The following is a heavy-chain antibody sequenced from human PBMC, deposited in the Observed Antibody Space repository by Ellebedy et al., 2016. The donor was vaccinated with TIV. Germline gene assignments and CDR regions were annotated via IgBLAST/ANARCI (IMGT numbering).Heavy chain of an antibody. Sequence: GGSLRLXCAASGFTFSSYAMTWVRQAPGKGLEWVSTMSGSGSRIYYADPVKGRFTISRDNSKNTLYLQMNSLRAEDTAVYYCAKDPTIYGSGSPWWDYWGQGTLVTVSS. D-gene: IGHD3-10*01. J-gene: IGHJ4*02. CDR1: GFTFSSYA. V-gene: IGHV3-23*01. CDR3: AKDPTIYGSGSPWWDY. CDR2: MSGSGSRI.